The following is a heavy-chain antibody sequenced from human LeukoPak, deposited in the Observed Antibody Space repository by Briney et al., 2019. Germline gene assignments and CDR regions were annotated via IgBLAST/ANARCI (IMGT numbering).Heavy chain of an antibody. D-gene: IGHD2-2*01. CDR1: GASISTSRDY. J-gene: IGHJ4*02. CDR2: IYYIGDT. CDR3: ASWGIVVVPAALVYEEYYFDY. V-gene: IGHV4-39*07. Sequence: SETLSLTCTVSGASISTSRDYWGWIRQPPGKGLEWIGSIYYIGDTYYNPSLKSRVTMSLDMSKNQFSLKLSSVTAADTAVYYCASWGIVVVPAALVYEEYYFDYWGQGTLVTVSS.